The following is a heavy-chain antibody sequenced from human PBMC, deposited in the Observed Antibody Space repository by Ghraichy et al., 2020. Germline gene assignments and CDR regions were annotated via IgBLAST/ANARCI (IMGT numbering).Heavy chain of an antibody. Sequence: LSLTCAASGFTFNIFGMHWVRQAPGKELEWLAFIHYNGIEKHYSDSLKGRFTISRDNSKNTLYLQMNSLRVEDTAVYYCVKDSGQGDYWGQGALVTVSS. CDR1: GFTFNIFG. D-gene: IGHD2-8*02. CDR2: IHYNGIEK. CDR3: VKDSGQGDY. V-gene: IGHV3-30*02. J-gene: IGHJ4*02.